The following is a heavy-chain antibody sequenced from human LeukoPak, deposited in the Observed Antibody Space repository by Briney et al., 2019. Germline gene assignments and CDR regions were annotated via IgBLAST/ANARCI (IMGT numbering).Heavy chain of an antibody. J-gene: IGHJ4*02. CDR3: ARDSAYFAFWSGYLD. CDR2: IPYDGSHK. Sequence: GGSLRLSCVASGFTFGEFAMFWVRQAPGKGLEWVADIPYDGSHKYYAGSVKGRFTISRDQSKNTLYLQMNSLRPEDTAVYYCARDSAYFAFWSGYLDWGQGSLVTVSS. D-gene: IGHD3-3*01. CDR1: GFTFGEFA. V-gene: IGHV3-30*04.